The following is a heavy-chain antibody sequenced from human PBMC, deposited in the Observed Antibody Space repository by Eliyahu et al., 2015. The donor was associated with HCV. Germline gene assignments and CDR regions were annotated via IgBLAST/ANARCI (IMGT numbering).Heavy chain of an antibody. CDR1: GYTFTGYY. V-gene: IGHV1-2*02. CDR2: INPNSGGT. D-gene: IGHD6-6*01. CDR3: ARVGLTRPIEYSSSWDY. Sequence: QVQLVQSGAEVKKPGASVKVSCKASGYTFTGYYMHWVRQAPGQGLEWMGWINPNSGGTNYAQKFQGRVTMTRDTSISTAYMELSRLRSDDTAVYYCARVGLTRPIEYSSSWDYWGQGTLVTVSS. J-gene: IGHJ4*02.